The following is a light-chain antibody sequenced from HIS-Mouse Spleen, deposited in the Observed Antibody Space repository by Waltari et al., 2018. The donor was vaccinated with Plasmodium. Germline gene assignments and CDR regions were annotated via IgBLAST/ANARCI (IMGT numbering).Light chain of an antibody. V-gene: IGLV2-11*01. CDR1: SSVVGGSNY. Sequence: QSALTQPRSVSGSPGQSVTISCTGTSSVVGGSNYVLWYQQHPGKAPKLMIYYVSKRPSGVPDRFSGSKSGNTASLTISGLQAEDEADYYCYSAADNNRVFGGGTKLTVL. CDR2: YVS. CDR3: YSAADNNRV. J-gene: IGLJ3*02.